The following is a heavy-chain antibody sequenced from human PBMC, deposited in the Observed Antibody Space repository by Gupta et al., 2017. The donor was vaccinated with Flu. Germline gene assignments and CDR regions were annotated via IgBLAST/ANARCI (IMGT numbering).Heavy chain of an antibody. CDR3: ARELFGPGYFYIDV. CDR2: IGTMGAT. J-gene: IGHJ6*03. Sequence: FSGFDFHWVRRSTSGGLEWVSAIGTMGATYYSASVKGRCTSTRDNANNSVSLQMTNLRAGDTAVDYCARELFGPGYFYIDVWGKGTTVTV. D-gene: IGHD3-3*01. CDR1: FSGFD. V-gene: IGHV3-13*01.